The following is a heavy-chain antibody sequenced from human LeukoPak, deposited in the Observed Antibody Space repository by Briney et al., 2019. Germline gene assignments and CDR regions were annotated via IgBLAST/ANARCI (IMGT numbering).Heavy chain of an antibody. CDR2: INPNSGGT. CDR3: ARAWVANYYDSSGYYYRSKPNRAEYFQH. D-gene: IGHD3-22*01. J-gene: IGHJ1*01. Sequence: ASVKVSCKASGYTFTGYYMHWVRQAPGQGLEWMGWINPNSGGTNYAQKFQGRVTMTRDTSISTAYMELSRLRSDDTAVYYCARAWVANYYDSSGYYYRSKPNRAEYFQHWGQGTLVTVPS. CDR1: GYTFTGYY. V-gene: IGHV1-2*02.